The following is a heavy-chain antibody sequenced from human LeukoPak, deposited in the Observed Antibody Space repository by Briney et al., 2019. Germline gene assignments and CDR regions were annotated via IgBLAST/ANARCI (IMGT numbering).Heavy chain of an antibody. Sequence: GGSLRLSCAASGFTFDDYGMSWGRQAPGKGLEWVSGINWNGGSTGYADSVKGRFTISRDNAKNSLYLQMNSLRAEDTALYYCARDLHREFEADSGYNPYYFDYWGQGTLVTVSS. J-gene: IGHJ4*02. CDR2: INWNGGST. D-gene: IGHD3-22*01. CDR3: ARDLHREFEADSGYNPYYFDY. CDR1: GFTFDDYG. V-gene: IGHV3-20*04.